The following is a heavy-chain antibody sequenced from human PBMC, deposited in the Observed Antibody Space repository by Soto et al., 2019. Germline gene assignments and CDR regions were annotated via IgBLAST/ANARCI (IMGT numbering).Heavy chain of an antibody. CDR3: ARVGLHYLVRRNEEPRPFDY. Sequence: GASVKVSCKASGYTFTSYAMHWVRQAPGQRLEWMGWINAGNGNTKYSQKFQGRVTITRDTSASTAYMELSSLRSEDTAVYYCARVGLHYLVRRNEEPRPFDYWGQGTLVTVSS. J-gene: IGHJ4*02. D-gene: IGHD1-1*01. V-gene: IGHV1-3*01. CDR1: GYTFTSYA. CDR2: INAGNGNT.